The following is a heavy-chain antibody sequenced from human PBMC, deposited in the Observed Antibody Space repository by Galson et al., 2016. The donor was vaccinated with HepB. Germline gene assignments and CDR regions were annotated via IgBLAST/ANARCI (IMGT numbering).Heavy chain of an antibody. J-gene: IGHJ5*02. CDR2: VYYGGTT. V-gene: IGHV4-39*01. CDR3: ARQLYCSSISCSGLNTPVDP. D-gene: IGHD2-2*01. CDR1: GGSITSNNYY. Sequence: ETLSLTCSVSGGSITSNNYYWGWIRQPPGKGLEWIGSVYYGGTTYYNLSLKSRVTISVDTSKNQFSLKLNSVTAADTAVYYCARQLYCSSISCSGLNTPVDPWGQGTLVTVSS.